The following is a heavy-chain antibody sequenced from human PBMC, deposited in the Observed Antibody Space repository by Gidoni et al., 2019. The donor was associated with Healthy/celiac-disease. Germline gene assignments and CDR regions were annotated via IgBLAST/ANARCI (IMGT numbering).Heavy chain of an antibody. Sequence: GLTFSSYGMHWVRQAPGKGLEWVAVIWYDGSNKYYADSVKGRFTISRDNSKNTLYLQMNSLRAEDTAVYYCARDEAYDDYVWGSYLPLDPWGQGTLVTVSS. CDR3: ARDEAYDDYVWGSYLPLDP. J-gene: IGHJ5*02. D-gene: IGHD3-16*02. V-gene: IGHV3-33*01. CDR1: GLTFSSYG. CDR2: IWYDGSNK.